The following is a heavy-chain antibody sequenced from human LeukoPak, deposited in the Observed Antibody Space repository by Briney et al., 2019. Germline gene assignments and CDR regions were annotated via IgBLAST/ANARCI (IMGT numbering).Heavy chain of an antibody. V-gene: IGHV3-23*01. CDR2: ISGSDGVT. CDR3: AKDRSGNGYFFDY. Sequence: PGGSLRLSCAASGFTFSNYAMTWVRQAPGKGLEWVSTISGSDGVTKYTDSVKGRFTISRDNSKNTLYLQMSSLRAEDTAVYYCAKDRSGNGYFFDYWGQGTLVTVSS. CDR1: GFTFSNYA. D-gene: IGHD3-22*01. J-gene: IGHJ4*02.